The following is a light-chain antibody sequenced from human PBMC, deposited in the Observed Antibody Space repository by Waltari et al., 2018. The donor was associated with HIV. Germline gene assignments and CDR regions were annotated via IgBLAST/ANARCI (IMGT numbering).Light chain of an antibody. Sequence: DIQITQYPSTLSASVGDRATITARASQSISSWLAWYQQKPGKAPKLLIYKASSLESVVPSKFSGSGSGTEFTLTISSLQPDDFATYYCQQYNNYPWTFGQGTKVEIK. V-gene: IGKV1-5*03. CDR2: KAS. CDR1: QSISSW. CDR3: QQYNNYPWT. J-gene: IGKJ1*01.